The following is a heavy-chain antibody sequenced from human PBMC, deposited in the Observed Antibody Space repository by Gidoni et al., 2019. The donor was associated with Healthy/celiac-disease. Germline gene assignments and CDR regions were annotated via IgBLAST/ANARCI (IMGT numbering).Heavy chain of an antibody. D-gene: IGHD5-18*01. CDR3: AKSIGAQRSIFDTAMVRDAFDI. Sequence: EVQLVESGGGLVQPGRSLRLSCAASGFTFDDYAMHWVRQAPGKGLECVSGISWNSGSIGYADSVKGRFTISRDNAKNSLYLQMNSLRAEDTALYYCAKSIGAQRSIFDTAMVRDAFDIWGQGTMVTVSS. J-gene: IGHJ3*02. V-gene: IGHV3-9*01. CDR1: GFTFDDYA. CDR2: ISWNSGSI.